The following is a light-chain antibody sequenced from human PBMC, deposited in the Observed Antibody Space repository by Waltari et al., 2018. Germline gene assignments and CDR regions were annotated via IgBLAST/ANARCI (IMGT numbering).Light chain of an antibody. V-gene: IGLV1-44*01. CDR2: RNN. Sequence: QSVLTQPPSTSGPPGQRVIISCSGSTSSIGITTVHWYQQPPGTAPTVLIYRNNQRPSGVPDRFSGSKSGTSASLAISGLQSADEATYYCASWDDSLNGPVFGGGTKLTVL. J-gene: IGLJ3*02. CDR1: TSSIGITT. CDR3: ASWDDSLNGPV.